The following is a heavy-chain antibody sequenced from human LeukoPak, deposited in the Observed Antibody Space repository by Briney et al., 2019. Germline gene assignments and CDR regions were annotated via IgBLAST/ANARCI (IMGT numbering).Heavy chain of an antibody. Sequence: SETLSLTCTVSGGSISSYYWSWIRQPAGKGLEWIGRIYTSGSTNYNPSLKSRVTISVDTSKNQFSLKLSSVTAADTAVYYCARVGLYCSSTSCPGGWFDPWGQGTLVTVSS. D-gene: IGHD2-2*01. CDR1: GGSISSYY. CDR2: IYTSGST. J-gene: IGHJ5*02. V-gene: IGHV4-4*07. CDR3: ARVGLYCSSTSCPGGWFDP.